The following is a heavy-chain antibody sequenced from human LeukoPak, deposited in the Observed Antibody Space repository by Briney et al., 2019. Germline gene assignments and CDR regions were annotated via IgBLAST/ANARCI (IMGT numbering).Heavy chain of an antibody. CDR2: ISYDGSNK. V-gene: IGHV3-30-3*01. CDR1: GFTFSSYA. Sequence: GRSLRLSCAASGFTFSSYAMPWVRKAPGKGLEWVAVISYDGSNKYYADSVKGRFTISRDNSKNTLHLQMNSLRAEDTAVYYCARQSSYYDSSGRIPYAFDIWGQGTMVTVSS. D-gene: IGHD3-22*01. J-gene: IGHJ3*02. CDR3: ARQSSYYDSSGRIPYAFDI.